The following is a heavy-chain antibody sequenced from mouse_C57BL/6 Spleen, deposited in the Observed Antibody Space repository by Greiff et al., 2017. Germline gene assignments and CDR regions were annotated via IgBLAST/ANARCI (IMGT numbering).Heavy chain of an antibody. J-gene: IGHJ4*01. D-gene: IGHD2-3*01. V-gene: IGHV1-39*01. Sequence: VQLKQSGPELVKPGASVKMSCKASGYSFTDYNMNWVKQSNGKSLEWIGVINPNYGTTSYNQKFKGKATLTVDQSSSTAYMQLNSLTSEDSAVYYCARALYDGYHYAMDYWGQGTSVTVSS. CDR3: ARALYDGYHYAMDY. CDR2: INPNYGTT. CDR1: GYSFTDYN.